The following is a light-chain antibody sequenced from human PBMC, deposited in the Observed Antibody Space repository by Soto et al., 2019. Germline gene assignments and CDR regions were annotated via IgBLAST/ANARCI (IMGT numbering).Light chain of an antibody. V-gene: IGLV2-14*01. CDR2: GVN. Sequence: QSALTQPASVSGSPGQSITISCTGTRSDIGGYNYVSWYQQHPGKAPKLVMDGVNYRASGISARFSGSKFQHTASLTISGLQAEDESDYYCSSFRTGGDLLFGGGSKLTFL. J-gene: IGLJ3*02. CDR3: SSFRTGGDLL. CDR1: RSDIGGYNY.